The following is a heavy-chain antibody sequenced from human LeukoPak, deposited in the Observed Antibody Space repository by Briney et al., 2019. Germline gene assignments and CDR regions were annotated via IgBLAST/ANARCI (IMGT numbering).Heavy chain of an antibody. J-gene: IGHJ4*02. CDR1: GGTFSSYA. CDR2: IIPIFGTA. Sequence: SVKVSCKASGGTFSSYAISWVRQAPGQGLEWMGGIIPIFGTANYAQKFQGRVTITADKSTSTAYMELSGLRSGDTAVYYCARGLGGYDFWSGYYNSPDYWGQGTLVTVSS. CDR3: ARGLGGYDFWSGYYNSPDY. D-gene: IGHD3-3*01. V-gene: IGHV1-69*06.